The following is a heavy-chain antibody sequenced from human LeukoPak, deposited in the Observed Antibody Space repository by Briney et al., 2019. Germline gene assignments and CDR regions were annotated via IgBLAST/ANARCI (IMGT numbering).Heavy chain of an antibody. J-gene: IGHJ4*02. CDR1: GYTFTGYY. CDR2: INPNSGGT. Sequence: ASVKVSCKASGYTFTGYYMHWVRQAPGQGLEWMGWINPNSGGTNYAQKFQGRVTMTRDTSISTAYMELSRLRSDDTAVYYCARDYAVVGATGSYDYWGQGTLVTVSS. CDR3: ARDYAVVGATGSYDY. D-gene: IGHD1-26*01. V-gene: IGHV1-2*02.